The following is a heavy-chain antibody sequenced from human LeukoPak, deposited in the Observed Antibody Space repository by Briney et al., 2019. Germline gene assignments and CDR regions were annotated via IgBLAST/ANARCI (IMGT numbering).Heavy chain of an antibody. D-gene: IGHD1-26*01. CDR3: AREWALPGAYYMDV. J-gene: IGHJ6*03. Sequence: PGGSLTLSCAASGFTLRTYWMPWVRQVPGKGLVWVSRISSDGSSTIYADSVKGRFTISRDNDNNTLYLQMSSLKGEDTAVYYCAREWALPGAYYMDVWGKGTTVTVSS. CDR1: GFTLRTYW. V-gene: IGHV3-74*01. CDR2: ISSDGSST.